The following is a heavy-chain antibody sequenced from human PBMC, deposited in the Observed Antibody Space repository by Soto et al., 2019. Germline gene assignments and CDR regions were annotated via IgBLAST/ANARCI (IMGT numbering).Heavy chain of an antibody. Sequence: ASVKVSCKVSGYTLTELSMHWVRQAPGKGLEWMGGFDPEDGETIYAQKFQGRVTMTEDTSTDTAYMELSSLRSEDTAVYYCATDLSITGTSDFDYWGQGTRVTVSS. D-gene: IGHD1-7*01. CDR3: ATDLSITGTSDFDY. J-gene: IGHJ4*02. CDR1: GYTLTELS. CDR2: FDPEDGET. V-gene: IGHV1-24*01.